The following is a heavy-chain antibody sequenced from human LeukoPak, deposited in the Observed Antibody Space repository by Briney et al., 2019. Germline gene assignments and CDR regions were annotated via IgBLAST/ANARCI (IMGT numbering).Heavy chain of an antibody. V-gene: IGHV4-59*12. Sequence: SETLSLTCTVSGGSISSYYWSWIRQPPGKGLEWIGYIYYSGSTNYNPSLKSRITISVDTSKNQFSLKLSSVTAADTAVYYCARFAVAGFRSRNWFDPWGQGTLVTVSS. CDR2: IYYSGST. D-gene: IGHD6-19*01. CDR3: ARFAVAGFRSRNWFDP. CDR1: GGSISSYY. J-gene: IGHJ5*02.